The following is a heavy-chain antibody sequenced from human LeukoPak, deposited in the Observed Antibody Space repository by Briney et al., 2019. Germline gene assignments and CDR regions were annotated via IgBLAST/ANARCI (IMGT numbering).Heavy chain of an antibody. J-gene: IGHJ4*02. D-gene: IGHD4-17*01. CDR2: ISSSGGST. V-gene: IGHV3-23*01. CDR3: AKDSQGYGDYVSYFDY. Sequence: GGSLRLSCVASGFTFSSYAMSWVRQAPGKGLEWVSAISSSGGSTYYADSVKGRFTISRDNSKNTLYLQMNSLRAEDTAVYYCAKDSQGYGDYVSYFDYWGQGTLVTVSS. CDR1: GFTFSSYA.